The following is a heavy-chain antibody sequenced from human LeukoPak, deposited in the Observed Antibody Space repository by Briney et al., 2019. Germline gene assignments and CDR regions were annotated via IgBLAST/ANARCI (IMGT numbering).Heavy chain of an antibody. D-gene: IGHD1-1*01. V-gene: IGHV3-11*01. Sequence: GGSLRLSCVASGLTFTDYIFSWMRQAPGKGLEWVSYIGHKDNTIYYEDSVKGRFTISRDNAKNTLYLQMDSLGVDDTAVYYCAKFGTEFDLWGQGTLVSVSS. J-gene: IGHJ4*02. CDR1: GLTFTDYI. CDR2: IGHKDNTI. CDR3: AKFGTEFDL.